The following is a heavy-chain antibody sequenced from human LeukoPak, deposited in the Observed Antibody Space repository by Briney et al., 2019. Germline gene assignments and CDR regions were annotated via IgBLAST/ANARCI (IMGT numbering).Heavy chain of an antibody. Sequence: PGRSLRLSCAASGFTFDDYAMHWVRQAPGKGLEWVSGISWNSGTMGYAGSVKGRFTISRDNAKNSLYLQMNSVRPEDTALYYCARSSRGAPYYYYMDVWGIGTTVIVS. CDR2: ISWNSGTM. CDR3: ARSSRGAPYYYYMDV. J-gene: IGHJ6*03. CDR1: GFTFDDYA. V-gene: IGHV3-9*01. D-gene: IGHD3-22*01.